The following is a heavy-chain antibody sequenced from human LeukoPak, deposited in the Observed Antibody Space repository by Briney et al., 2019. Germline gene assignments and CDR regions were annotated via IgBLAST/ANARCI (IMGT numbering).Heavy chain of an antibody. Sequence: PSETLSLTCTVSGGSISSYYWSWIRQPPGKGLGWIGYIYYSGSTNYNPSLKSRVTISVDTSKNQFSLKLSSVTAADTAVYYCARLTQWLVRQHYYYYGMDVWGQGTTVTVSS. CDR3: ARLTQWLVRQHYYYYGMDV. D-gene: IGHD6-19*01. CDR2: IYYSGST. CDR1: GGSISSYY. V-gene: IGHV4-59*01. J-gene: IGHJ6*02.